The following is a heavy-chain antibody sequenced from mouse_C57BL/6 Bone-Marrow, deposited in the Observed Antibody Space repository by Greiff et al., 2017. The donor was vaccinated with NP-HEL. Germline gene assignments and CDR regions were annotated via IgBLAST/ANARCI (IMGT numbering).Heavy chain of an antibody. J-gene: IGHJ1*03. CDR3: ARRDYYGSSYVRYFDV. V-gene: IGHV1-9*01. D-gene: IGHD1-1*01. Sequence: QVQLKQSGAELMKPGASVKLSCKATGYTFTGYWIEWVKQRPGHGLEWIGEILPGSGSTNYNEKFKGKATFTADTSSNTAYMQLSSLTTEDSAIYYCARRDYYGSSYVRYFDVWGTGTTVTVSS. CDR2: ILPGSGST. CDR1: GYTFTGYW.